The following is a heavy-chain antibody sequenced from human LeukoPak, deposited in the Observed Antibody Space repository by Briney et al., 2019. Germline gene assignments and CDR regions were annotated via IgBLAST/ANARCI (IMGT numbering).Heavy chain of an antibody. D-gene: IGHD5-18*01. V-gene: IGHV3-48*03. CDR2: ISSSGSTI. CDR1: GFTFSSYE. J-gene: IGHJ4*02. CDR3: ASQEDTAMVPGFDY. Sequence: GGSLRLSCAASGFTFSSYEMNWVRQAPGKGLEWVSYISSSGSTIYYADSVKGRFTISRDNAKNSLYLQMNSLRAEDTAVYYCASQEDTAMVPGFDYWGQGTLVTVSS.